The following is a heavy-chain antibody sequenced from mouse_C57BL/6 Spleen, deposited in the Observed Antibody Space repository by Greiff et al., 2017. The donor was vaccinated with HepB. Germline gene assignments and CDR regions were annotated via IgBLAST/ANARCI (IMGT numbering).Heavy chain of an antibody. J-gene: IGHJ3*01. CDR1: GFTFSSYA. CDR2: ISDGGSYT. D-gene: IGHD2-2*01. Sequence: EVQVVESGGGLVKPGGSLKLSCAASGFTFSSYAMSWVRQTPEKRLEWVATISDGGSYTYYPDNVKGRFTISRDNAKNNLYLQMSHLKSEDTAMYYCARSYGYDGVYAYWGQGTLVTVSA. V-gene: IGHV5-4*01. CDR3: ARSYGYDGVYAY.